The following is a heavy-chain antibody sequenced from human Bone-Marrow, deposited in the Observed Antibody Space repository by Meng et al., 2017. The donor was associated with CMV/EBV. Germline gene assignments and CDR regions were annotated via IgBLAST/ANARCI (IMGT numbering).Heavy chain of an antibody. V-gene: IGHV2-5*01. Sequence: SGPTLVKHTQTLTLTCTFSGFSLRTSGVGVGWIRQPPGKALEWLALIYWNDDKRYSPSLKSRLTITKDTSKNQVVLTMTNMDPVDTATYYCAHRRGYDFWASYGMDVWGQGTTVTVSS. J-gene: IGHJ6*02. CDR1: GFSLRTSGVG. D-gene: IGHD3-3*01. CDR3: AHRRGYDFWASYGMDV. CDR2: IYWNDDK.